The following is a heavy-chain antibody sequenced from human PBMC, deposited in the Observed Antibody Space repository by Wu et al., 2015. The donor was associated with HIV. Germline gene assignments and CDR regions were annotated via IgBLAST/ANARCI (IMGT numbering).Heavy chain of an antibody. CDR2: IIPIFGAT. CDR1: GGTFKSYA. V-gene: IGHV1-69*13. CDR3: ARDPHQYSSSWSDY. J-gene: IGHJ4*02. D-gene: IGHD6-13*01. Sequence: QVQLVQSGAEMKKPGSSVKVSCKASGGTFKSYAISWVRQAPGQGLEWIGRIIPIFGATNLPQKFQGRVTITADESTSTAYMELSSLRSEDTAVYYCARDPHQYSSSWSDYWGQGTLVTVSS.